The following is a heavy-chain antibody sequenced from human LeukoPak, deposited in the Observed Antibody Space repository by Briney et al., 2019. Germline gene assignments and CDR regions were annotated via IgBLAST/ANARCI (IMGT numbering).Heavy chain of an antibody. V-gene: IGHV1-18*01. CDR2: ISADNGNT. J-gene: IGHJ5*02. CDR3: ARIPSCKSSGGSCYVQVHRFDP. CDR1: GYTFTSYG. Sequence: ASVRVSCKASGYTFTSYGISWVRQAPGQGLEWMGWISADNGNTNYAQKLQGRVTMTTDTSTSTAYMELRSLISDDTAVYYCARIPSCKSSGGSCYVQVHRFDPWGQGTLVTVSS. D-gene: IGHD2-15*01.